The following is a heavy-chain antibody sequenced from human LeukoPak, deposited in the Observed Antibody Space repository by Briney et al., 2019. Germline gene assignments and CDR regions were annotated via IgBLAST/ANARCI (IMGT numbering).Heavy chain of an antibody. D-gene: IGHD1-26*01. V-gene: IGHV1-2*02. CDR1: RYTFTAYY. CDR2: INPNSGDT. Sequence: ASVKVSCKASRYTFTAYYLHWVRQTPGQRLEWMGWINPNSGDTNYAQKFQGRVTLTRDTSILTAYMDLSRLTSDDTAVYFCAKDRGGLAAGAVNPWGQGTLVTVSS. J-gene: IGHJ5*02. CDR3: AKDRGGLAAGAVNP.